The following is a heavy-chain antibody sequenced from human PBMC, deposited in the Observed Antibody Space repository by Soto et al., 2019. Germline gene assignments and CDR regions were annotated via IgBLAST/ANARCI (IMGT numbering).Heavy chain of an antibody. CDR2: IYRTGST. CDR3: ASRDPGTSVDY. J-gene: IGHJ4*02. CDR1: GGSFTSNNW. V-gene: IGHV4-4*02. D-gene: IGHD1-7*01. Sequence: SETLSLTCAVSGGSFTSNNWWTWVRQPPGQGLEWIGEIYRTGSTNYNPSLKSRVTISLDKSENQFSLKATSLTAADTAVYYCASRDPGTSVDYWGQGTLVTVSS.